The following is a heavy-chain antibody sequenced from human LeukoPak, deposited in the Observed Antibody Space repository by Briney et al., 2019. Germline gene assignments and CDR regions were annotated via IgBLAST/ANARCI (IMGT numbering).Heavy chain of an antibody. CDR1: GFTVSSNY. V-gene: IGHV3-66*01. CDR3: AKDGIVGAGGDFDY. D-gene: IGHD1-26*01. Sequence: PGGSLRLSCAASGFTVSSNYMSWVRQAPGKGLEWVSVIYSGGSTYYADSVKGRFTISRDNSKNTLYLQMNSLRAEDTAVYYCAKDGIVGAGGDFDYWGQGTLVTVSS. CDR2: IYSGGST. J-gene: IGHJ4*02.